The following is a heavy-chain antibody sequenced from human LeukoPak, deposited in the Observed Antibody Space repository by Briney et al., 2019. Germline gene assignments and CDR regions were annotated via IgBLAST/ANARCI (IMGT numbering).Heavy chain of an antibody. CDR3: ARATRITIFGVVTPFDY. V-gene: IGHV3-23*01. CDR1: GFTFSSYA. CDR2: ISGSGGST. D-gene: IGHD3-3*01. J-gene: IGHJ4*02. Sequence: PGGSLRLSCAASGFTFSSYAMSWVRQAPGKGLEWVSAISGSGGSTYYADSVKGRFTISRDNAKNSLYLQMNSLRAEDTAVYYCARATRITIFGVVTPFDYWGQGTLVTVSS.